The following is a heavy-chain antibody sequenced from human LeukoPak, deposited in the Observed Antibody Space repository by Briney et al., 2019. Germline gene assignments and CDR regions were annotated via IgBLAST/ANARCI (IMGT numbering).Heavy chain of an antibody. V-gene: IGHV4-34*01. CDR3: ARPDRWAYNWYFDL. CDR1: GGSFSGYY. D-gene: IGHD3-16*02. J-gene: IGHJ2*01. Sequence: SETLSLTCAVYGGSFSGYYWSWIRQPPGKGLEWIGEINHSGSTNYNPSLKSRVTISVDTSKNQFSLKLSSVTAADTAVYYYARPDRWAYNWYFDLWGRGTLVTVSS. CDR2: INHSGST.